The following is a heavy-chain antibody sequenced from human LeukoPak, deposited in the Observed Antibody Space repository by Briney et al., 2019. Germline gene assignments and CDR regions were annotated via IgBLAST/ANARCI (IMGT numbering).Heavy chain of an antibody. CDR2: IYTSGST. Sequence: SETLSLTCTVSGGSISSYYWSWIRQPAGKGLEWIWRIYTSGSTNYNPSLKSRVTISVDTSKNQFSLKLSSVTAADTAVYYCARLRVAAGYYGMDVWGQGTTVTVSS. CDR1: GGSISSYY. V-gene: IGHV4-4*07. D-gene: IGHD6-19*01. CDR3: ARLRVAAGYYGMDV. J-gene: IGHJ6*02.